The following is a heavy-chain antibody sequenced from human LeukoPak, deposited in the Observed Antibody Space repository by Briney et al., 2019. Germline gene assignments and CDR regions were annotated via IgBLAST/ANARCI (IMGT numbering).Heavy chain of an antibody. CDR1: GFTLSSYW. Sequence: PGGSLRLSCVASGFTLSSYWMAWVRQAPGKGLEWVANIKQDESEKNYVDSVKGRFTISRDNAKNSLFLQMNSLRVEDTAVYYCARDVAGSLDYWGQGTLVTVSS. J-gene: IGHJ4*02. D-gene: IGHD1-26*01. V-gene: IGHV3-7*01. CDR2: IKQDESEK. CDR3: ARDVAGSLDY.